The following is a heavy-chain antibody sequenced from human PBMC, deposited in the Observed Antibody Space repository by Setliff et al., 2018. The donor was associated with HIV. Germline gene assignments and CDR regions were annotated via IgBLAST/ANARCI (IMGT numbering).Heavy chain of an antibody. D-gene: IGHD6-19*01. CDR1: GGSISSHY. J-gene: IGHJ4*02. V-gene: IGHV4-59*11. Sequence: SETLSLTCTVSGGSISSHYWSWIRQPPGKGLEWIGSIYYSGSTNYNPSLKSRVTISVDTSKNQFSLKLSSVTAAATAVYYWASKERGSGFFKRNYFDYWGQGTLVTVSS. CDR3: ASKERGSGFFKRNYFDY. CDR2: IYYSGST.